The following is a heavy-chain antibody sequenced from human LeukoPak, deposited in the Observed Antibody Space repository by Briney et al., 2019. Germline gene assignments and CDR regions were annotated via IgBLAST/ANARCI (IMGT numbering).Heavy chain of an antibody. V-gene: IGHV1-46*01. CDR1: GYTFTSYY. D-gene: IGHD3-10*01. J-gene: IGHJ6*02. CDR3: VTNNYYGSGSYYAKTAHGMDV. Sequence: ASVKVSCKASGYTFTSYYMHWVRQAPGQGLEWMGIINPSGGSTSYAQKFQGRVTMTRDTSTSTVYMELSSLRSEDTAVYYCVTNNYYGSGSYYAKTAHGMDVWGQGTTVTVSS. CDR2: INPSGGST.